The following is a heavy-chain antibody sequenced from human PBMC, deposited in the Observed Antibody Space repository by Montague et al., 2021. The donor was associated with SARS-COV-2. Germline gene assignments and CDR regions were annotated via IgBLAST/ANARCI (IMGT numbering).Heavy chain of an antibody. D-gene: IGHD3-10*01. CDR2: VDWDDDK. CDR3: ARIHGGTSGSFDY. J-gene: IGHJ4*02. Sequence: PALVKPTQTLTLTCTFSGFSLTTGGMCVTWIRQPPGKALEWLAVVDWDDDKYYTSSLETRLANSKDTSRNQVVLTMTNMDPMDTGTYYCARIHGGTSGSFDYWGQGILVTVSS. V-gene: IGHV2-70*01. CDR1: GFSLTTGGMC.